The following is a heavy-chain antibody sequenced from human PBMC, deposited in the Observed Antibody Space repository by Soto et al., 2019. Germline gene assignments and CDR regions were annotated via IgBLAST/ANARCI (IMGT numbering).Heavy chain of an antibody. CDR2: ISSSSSYI. J-gene: IGHJ4*02. Sequence: PGGSLRLSCAASGFTFSSYSMNWVRQAPGKGLEWVSSISSSSSYIYYADSVKGRFTISRDNAKNTLYLQMNSLRAEDTAVYYCASQKWELLPVAFFDYWGQGTLVTVSS. CDR3: ASQKWELLPVAFFDY. D-gene: IGHD1-26*01. CDR1: GFTFSSYS. V-gene: IGHV3-21*04.